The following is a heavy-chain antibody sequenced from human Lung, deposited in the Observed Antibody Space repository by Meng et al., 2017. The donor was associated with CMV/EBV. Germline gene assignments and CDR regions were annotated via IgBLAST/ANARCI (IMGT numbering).Heavy chain of an antibody. CDR2: IYPGDSDT. CDR1: GYSFTSYW. V-gene: IGHV5-51*01. J-gene: IGHJ6*02. CDR3: ARHEVYGGNPLMDV. D-gene: IGHD4-23*01. Sequence: GGSLRLXCKGSGYSFTSYWIGWVRQMPGKGLEWMGIIYPGDSDTRYSPSFQGQVTISADKSISTAYLQWSSLKASDTAMYYCARHEVYGGNPLMDVCGQGXTVTVSS.